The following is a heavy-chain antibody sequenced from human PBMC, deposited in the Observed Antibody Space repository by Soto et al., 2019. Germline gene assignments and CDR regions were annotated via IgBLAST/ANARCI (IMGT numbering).Heavy chain of an antibody. Sequence: EVQLVESGGGLVQPGGSLRLSCAASGFTFSSYWMHWVRQAPGKVLVCVSRINSDGSTTPYADSVKGRFTISRDNAKNTLYLQMNSLRAEDTAVYYGAREAVGWYFDLWGRGTLVTVSS. V-gene: IGHV3-74*01. CDR2: INSDGSTT. CDR3: AREAVGWYFDL. J-gene: IGHJ2*01. D-gene: IGHD2-15*01. CDR1: GFTFSSYW.